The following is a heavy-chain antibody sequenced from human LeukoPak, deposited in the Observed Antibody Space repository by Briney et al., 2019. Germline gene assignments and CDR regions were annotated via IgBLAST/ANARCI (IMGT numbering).Heavy chain of an antibody. Sequence: GGSLRLSCAASGFTFSSYAMSWVRQAPGKGLEWVSAISGSGGSTYYADSVKGRFTISRDNSKNTLYLQMNSLRAEDTAVYYCARALSSGSREYYFDYWGQGTLVTVSS. CDR2: ISGSGGST. J-gene: IGHJ4*02. CDR3: ARALSSGSREYYFDY. V-gene: IGHV3-23*01. D-gene: IGHD6-19*01. CDR1: GFTFSSYA.